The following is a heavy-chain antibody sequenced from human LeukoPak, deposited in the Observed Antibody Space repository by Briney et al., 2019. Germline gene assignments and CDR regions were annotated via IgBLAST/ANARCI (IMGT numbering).Heavy chain of an antibody. CDR2: IYYSGST. Sequence: SQTLSLTCTVSGGSISSGDYYWSWIRQPPGKGLEWIGYIYYSGSTYYNPSLKSRVTISVDTSTNQFSLKLSSVTAADTAVYYCARVRYSGSYYFDYWGQGTLVTVSS. D-gene: IGHD1-26*01. CDR1: GGSISSGDYY. J-gene: IGHJ4*02. V-gene: IGHV4-30-4*08. CDR3: ARVRYSGSYYFDY.